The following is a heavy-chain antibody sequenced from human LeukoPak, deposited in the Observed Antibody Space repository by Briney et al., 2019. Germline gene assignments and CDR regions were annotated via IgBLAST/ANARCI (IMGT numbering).Heavy chain of an antibody. CDR2: INHSGST. J-gene: IGHJ4*02. CDR3: ARGGPLWANQKDY. Sequence: SETLSLTCAVYGGSFSGYYWSWIRQPPGKGLEWIGEINHSGSTNYNPSLKSRVTISVDTSKNQFSLKLSSVTAADTAVYYCARGGPLWANQKDYWGQGTLVTVSS. D-gene: IGHD3-10*01. CDR1: GGSFSGYY. V-gene: IGHV4-34*01.